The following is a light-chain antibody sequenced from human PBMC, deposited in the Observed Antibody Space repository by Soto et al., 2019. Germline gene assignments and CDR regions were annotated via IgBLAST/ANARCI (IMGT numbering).Light chain of an antibody. CDR3: QQRSSWPRT. CDR1: QSISSD. CDR2: DAS. V-gene: IGKV3-11*01. Sequence: EIVLTQSPATLSLSPGERATLSCRASQSISSDLAWYQQKPGQAPRLFIYDASNRVTGIPARFRGSGSGTDFTLTISTLEPEDFAVYYCQQRSSWPRTFCQGTKVAIK. J-gene: IGKJ1*01.